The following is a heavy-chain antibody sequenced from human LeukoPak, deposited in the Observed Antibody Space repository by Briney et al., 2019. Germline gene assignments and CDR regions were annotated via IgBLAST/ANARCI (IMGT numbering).Heavy chain of an antibody. CDR1: GLTFENYW. V-gene: IGHV3-7*01. Sequence: GGSLRLSCAASGLTFENYWMSWGRQAPGKGAEWVANIKQDGSVEHYLDSVKGRFNISRDNAKNSLILQMNSLRVEDTAVYYCARWAGVTDNWGQGTLVTVSS. CDR2: IKQDGSVE. D-gene: IGHD5-18*01. J-gene: IGHJ4*02. CDR3: ARWAGVTDN.